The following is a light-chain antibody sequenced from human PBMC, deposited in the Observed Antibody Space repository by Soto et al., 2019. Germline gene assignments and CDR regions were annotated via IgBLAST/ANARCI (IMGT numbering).Light chain of an antibody. CDR1: QSVSTY. J-gene: IGKJ3*01. CDR2: DAS. V-gene: IGKV3-11*01. CDR3: QQRSNWR. Sequence: DIVLTQSPATLSLSPGERATLSCRASQSVSTYVAWYQQKPGQAPRLLIYDASNRATGIPARFSGSGSGTDFTLTISSLEPEDFAVYYCQQRSNWRVGPGTKVDIK.